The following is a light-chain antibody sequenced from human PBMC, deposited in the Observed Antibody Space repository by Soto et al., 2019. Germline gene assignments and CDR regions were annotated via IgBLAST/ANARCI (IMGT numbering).Light chain of an antibody. CDR1: QSVSSN. CDR2: GAS. J-gene: IGKJ4*01. Sequence: EIVMTQSPATLSVSPGERATLSCRASQSVSSNLAWFQQKPGQAPRLLIYGASTRATGVPAGFSGSASGTKFTLTISSLQSEDSAVYYCQQYNSWPLTFGGGTKV. V-gene: IGKV3-15*01. CDR3: QQYNSWPLT.